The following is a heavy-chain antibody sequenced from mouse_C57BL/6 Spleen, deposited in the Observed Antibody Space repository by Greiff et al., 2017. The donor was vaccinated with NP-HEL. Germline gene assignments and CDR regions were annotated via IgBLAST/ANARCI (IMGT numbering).Heavy chain of an antibody. CDR2: ISSGSSTI. CDR1: GFTFSDYG. J-gene: IGHJ1*03. V-gene: IGHV5-17*01. D-gene: IGHD1-1*01. Sequence: EVKLVESGGGLVKPGGSLKLSCAASGFTFSDYGMHWVRQAPEKGLEWVAYISSGSSTIYYADTVKGRFTISRDNAKNTLFLQMTSLRSEDTAMYYCAKNYGSVWYFDVWGTGTTVTVSS. CDR3: AKNYGSVWYFDV.